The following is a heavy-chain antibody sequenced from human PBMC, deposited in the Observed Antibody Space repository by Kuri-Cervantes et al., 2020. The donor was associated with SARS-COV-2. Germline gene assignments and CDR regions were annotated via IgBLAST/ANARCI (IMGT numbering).Heavy chain of an antibody. CDR1: GFTFSTYN. D-gene: IGHD3-9*01. CDR2: IYSGGST. V-gene: IGHV3-66*01. CDR3: ARDPRITYYDILTGSYYFDY. J-gene: IGHJ4*02. Sequence: GGSLRLSCAASGFTFSTYNMNWVRQAPGKGLEWVSVIYSGGSTYYADSVKGRFTISRDNSKNTLYLQMNSLRAEDTAVYYCARDPRITYYDILTGSYYFDYWGQGTLVTVSS.